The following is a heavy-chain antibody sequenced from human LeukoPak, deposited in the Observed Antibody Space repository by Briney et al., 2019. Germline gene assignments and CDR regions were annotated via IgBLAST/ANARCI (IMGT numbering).Heavy chain of an antibody. Sequence: PGGSLRLSCAASGFTFSSYGMHWVRQAPGKGLEWVAVISYDGSNKYYADSVKGRFTISRDNSKNSLYLQMNSLRAEDTALYYCARDATTQVGYVYMDVWGKGTTVTISS. D-gene: IGHD5-18*01. V-gene: IGHV3-30*03. CDR1: GFTFSSYG. CDR3: ARDATTQVGYVYMDV. CDR2: ISYDGSNK. J-gene: IGHJ6*03.